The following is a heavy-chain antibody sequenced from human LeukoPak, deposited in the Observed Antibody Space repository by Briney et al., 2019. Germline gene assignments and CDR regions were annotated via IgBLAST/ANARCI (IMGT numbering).Heavy chain of an antibody. D-gene: IGHD3-9*01. CDR2: IPYDGSNK. CDR1: GFTFSSYG. Sequence: AGGSLRLSCAASGFTFSSYGMHWVRQAPGKGLEWVAVIPYDGSNKYYADSVKGRFTISRDNSKNTLYLQMNSLRAEDTAVYYCAKGGSKAVLRYSTHWGQGTLVTVSS. V-gene: IGHV3-30*18. CDR3: AKGGSKAVLRYSTH. J-gene: IGHJ1*01.